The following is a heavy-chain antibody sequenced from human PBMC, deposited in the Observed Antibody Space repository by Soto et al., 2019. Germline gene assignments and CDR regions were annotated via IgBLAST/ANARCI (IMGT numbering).Heavy chain of an antibody. V-gene: IGHV1-18*01. J-gene: IGHJ4*02. D-gene: IGHD3-3*01. CDR2: ISAYNGNT. CDR1: GYTFTSYG. Sequence: GASVKVSCKASGYTFTSYGIIWVRQAPGQGLEWMGWISAYNGNTNYAQKLQGRVTMTTDTSTSTVYTELSSLRSEDTAVYYCARAIREDYDFWSGSAAPFDYWGQGTLVT. CDR3: ARAIREDYDFWSGSAAPFDY.